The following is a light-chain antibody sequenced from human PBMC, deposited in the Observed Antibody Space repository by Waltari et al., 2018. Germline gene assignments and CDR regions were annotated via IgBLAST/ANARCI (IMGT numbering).Light chain of an antibody. V-gene: IGKV3-11*01. CDR3: QQRSHWPRT. Sequence: EIVLTQSPATLSLSQGERAPLSCRASQTIGTSFAWYQHKPGQVPRLLIYHASNRATGIPARFSGSGSGTDFTLTISSLEPEDFAVYYCQQRSHWPRTFGQGTKVEIK. CDR2: HAS. J-gene: IGKJ1*01. CDR1: QTIGTS.